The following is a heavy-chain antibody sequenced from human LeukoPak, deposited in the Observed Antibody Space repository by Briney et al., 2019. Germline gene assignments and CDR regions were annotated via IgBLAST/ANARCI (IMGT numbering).Heavy chain of an antibody. CDR3: ARDSIAVAGPGEAFDI. V-gene: IGHV4-61*01. CDR1: GGSVSSGSYY. CDR2: IYYSGST. D-gene: IGHD6-19*01. Sequence: PSETLSLTYTVSGGSVSSGSYYWSWIRQPPGKGLEWIGYIYYSGSTNYNPSLKSRVTISVDTSKNQFSLKLSSVTAADTAVYYCARDSIAVAGPGEAFDIWGQGTMVTVSS. J-gene: IGHJ3*02.